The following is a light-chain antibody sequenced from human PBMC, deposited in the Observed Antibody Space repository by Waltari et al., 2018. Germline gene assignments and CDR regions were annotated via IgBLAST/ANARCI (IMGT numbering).Light chain of an antibody. CDR3: CSYAGSPTFVI. Sequence: QSAPTQPASVSGSPGQSITLPCTGTSSDVGIYNLVPRYQQRPGKAPRLKIYEVNKRPSGVSNRFSGSKSGNTASLTISGLQAEDEADYYCCSYAGSPTFVIFGGGSKLTVL. V-gene: IGLV2-23*02. CDR1: SSDVGIYNL. CDR2: EVN. J-gene: IGLJ2*01.